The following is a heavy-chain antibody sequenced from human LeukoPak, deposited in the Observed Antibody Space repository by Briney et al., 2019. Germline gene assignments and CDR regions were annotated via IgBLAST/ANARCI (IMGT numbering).Heavy chain of an antibody. CDR1: GGSFRGYY. CDR2: INHSGST. Sequence: PSETLSLTCAVYGGSFRGYYWSWIRQPPGKGLEWIGEINHSGSTNYNPSLKSRVTISVDTSKNQFSLKLSSVTAADTAVYYCARGRLDYVWGSYRPYYFDYWGQGTLVTVSS. J-gene: IGHJ4*02. CDR3: ARGRLDYVWGSYRPYYFDY. V-gene: IGHV4-34*01. D-gene: IGHD3-16*02.